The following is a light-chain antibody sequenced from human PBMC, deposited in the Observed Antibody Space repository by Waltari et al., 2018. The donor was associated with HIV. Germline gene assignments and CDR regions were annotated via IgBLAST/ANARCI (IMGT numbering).Light chain of an antibody. Sequence: QSALIQLASVSGSPGQSVTIPCTGTTRDFNDNKYVSWYQQHPGRAPKLIIFEVSYRPSGVSDRFSGSKSGSTASLTISGLQTEDEADYYCSSYKTRNSVVFGGG. CDR2: EVS. J-gene: IGLJ2*01. V-gene: IGLV2-14*01. CDR3: SSYKTRNSVV. CDR1: TRDFNDNKY.